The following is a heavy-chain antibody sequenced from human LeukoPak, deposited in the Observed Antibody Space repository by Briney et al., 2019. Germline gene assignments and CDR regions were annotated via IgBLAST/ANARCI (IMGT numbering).Heavy chain of an antibody. V-gene: IGHV1-69*01. CDR1: GGTFSSYA. J-gene: IGHJ4*02. CDR3: ASESGSGSYYYFDY. D-gene: IGHD3-10*01. CDR2: IIPIFGTA. Sequence: SSVKVSCKASGGTFSSYAISWVRQAPGQGLEWMGGIIPIFGTANYAQKFQGRVTITADESTSTAYMELSSLGSEDTAVYYCASESGSGSYYYFDYWGQGTLVTVSS.